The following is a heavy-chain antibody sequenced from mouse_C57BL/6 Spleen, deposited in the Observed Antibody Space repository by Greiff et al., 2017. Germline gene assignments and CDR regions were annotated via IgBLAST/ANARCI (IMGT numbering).Heavy chain of an antibody. V-gene: IGHV2-6-1*01. CDR2: IWSDGST. Sequence: QVQLKESGPGLVAPSQSLSITCTVSGFSFTSYGVHWVRQPPGKGLEWLVVIWSDGSTTYNSALKSSLSISKDNSQSQVFLKMNSLQTDDTAMYYCARQAYYSNPYAMDDWGQGTSVTVSS. J-gene: IGHJ4*01. CDR3: ARQAYYSNPYAMDD. CDR1: GFSFTSYG. D-gene: IGHD2-5*01.